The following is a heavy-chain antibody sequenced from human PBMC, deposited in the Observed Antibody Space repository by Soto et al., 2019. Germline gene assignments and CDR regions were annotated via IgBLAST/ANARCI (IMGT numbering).Heavy chain of an antibody. Sequence: VASVNVSYKASGYTFTGYYMHWVRQPPGQGLEWMGWINPNSGGTNYAQKFQGRVTMTRDTSISTAYMELSRLRSDDTAVYYCARADSSGWYGPVDYWGQGTLVTVSS. D-gene: IGHD6-19*01. CDR1: GYTFTGYY. CDR2: INPNSGGT. J-gene: IGHJ4*02. CDR3: ARADSSGWYGPVDY. V-gene: IGHV1-2*02.